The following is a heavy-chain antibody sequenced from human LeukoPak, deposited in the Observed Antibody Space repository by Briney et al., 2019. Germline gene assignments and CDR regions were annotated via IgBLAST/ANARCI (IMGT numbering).Heavy chain of an antibody. D-gene: IGHD2-21*02. CDR1: GYSFTDYY. CDR2: INPNSGGT. CDR3: ARRHDFYGMGV. J-gene: IGHJ6*02. Sequence: ASVKVSCKASGYSFTDYYIHWVRQAPGQGLEWMGRINPNSGGTNYEQKFQGRVTMTRDTSINTAYMELSRLTSDDTAVFYCARRHDFYGMGVWGQGTTVTVSS. V-gene: IGHV1-2*06.